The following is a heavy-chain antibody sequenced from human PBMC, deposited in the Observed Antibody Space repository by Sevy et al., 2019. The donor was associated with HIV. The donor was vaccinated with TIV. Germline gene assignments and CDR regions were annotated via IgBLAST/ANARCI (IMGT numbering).Heavy chain of an antibody. D-gene: IGHD1-26*01. J-gene: IGHJ4*02. V-gene: IGHV3-23*01. CDR1: GFTFSNYA. Sequence: GESLKISCAASGFTFSNYAMSWVRQAPGKGLEWVSAISGSGGSTYYADSVKGRFTISRDNSKNTLFLQMNSLRAEDTAVYFCAKWSELPSSPFDYWGQGTLVTASS. CDR3: AKWSELPSSPFDY. CDR2: ISGSGGST.